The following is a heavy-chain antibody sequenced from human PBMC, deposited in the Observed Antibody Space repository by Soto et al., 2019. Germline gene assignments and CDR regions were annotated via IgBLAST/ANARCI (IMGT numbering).Heavy chain of an antibody. CDR2: IYPGDSDT. CDR1: GYSFTSYW. CDR3: ARLMAPLKSIAVADSGDY. J-gene: IGHJ4*02. Sequence: GESLKISCKGSGYSFTSYWIGWVRQMPGKGLEWMGIIYPGDSDTRYSPSFQGQVTISADKSISTAYLQWSSLKASDTAMYYCARLMAPLKSIAVADSGDYWGQGTLVTVSS. D-gene: IGHD6-19*01. V-gene: IGHV5-51*01.